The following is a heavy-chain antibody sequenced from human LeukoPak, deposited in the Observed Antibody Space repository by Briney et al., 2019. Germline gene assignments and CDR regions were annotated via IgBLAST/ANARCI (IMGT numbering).Heavy chain of an antibody. CDR1: GFTFSSYA. J-gene: IGHJ4*02. Sequence: PGGSLRLPCAASGFTFSSYAMHWVRQAPGKGLEWVAVISYDGSNKYYADSVKGRFTISRDNSKNTLYLQMNSLRAEDTAVYYCARNGVVYYYDSSGYDAVDYWGQGTLVTVSS. CDR2: ISYDGSNK. D-gene: IGHD3-22*01. CDR3: ARNGVVYYYDSSGYDAVDY. V-gene: IGHV3-30-3*01.